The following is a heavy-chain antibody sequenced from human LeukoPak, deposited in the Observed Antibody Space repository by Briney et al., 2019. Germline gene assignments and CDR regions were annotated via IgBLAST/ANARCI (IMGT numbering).Heavy chain of an antibody. J-gene: IGHJ1*01. D-gene: IGHD3-10*01. CDR1: GFIVSSNY. CDR2: LYSAGST. V-gene: IGHV3-53*01. Sequence: GGSLILSCAASGFIVSSNYMSWVRQDPGKGLEWVSVLYSAGSTYYADAVKGRFTISRDSSNNNLVLQIDSLRPEDTAVYYCTTLYYYSSSNPTISWGQGTLVSVSS. CDR3: TTLYYYSSSNPTIS.